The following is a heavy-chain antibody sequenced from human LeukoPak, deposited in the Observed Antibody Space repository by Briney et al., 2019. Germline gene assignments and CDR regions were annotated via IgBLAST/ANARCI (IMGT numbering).Heavy chain of an antibody. CDR1: GFTVSSNY. CDR2: IYSGGST. J-gene: IGHJ4*02. CDR3: AKGAGWYGQKESDY. Sequence: PGGSLRLSCAASGFTVSSNYMSWVRQAPGKGLEWVSVIYSGGSTYYADSVKGRFTISRDNSKNTVFLEMNRLTAADTAVYYCAKGAGWYGQKESDYWGQGTLVTVSS. V-gene: IGHV3-66*01. D-gene: IGHD2-15*01.